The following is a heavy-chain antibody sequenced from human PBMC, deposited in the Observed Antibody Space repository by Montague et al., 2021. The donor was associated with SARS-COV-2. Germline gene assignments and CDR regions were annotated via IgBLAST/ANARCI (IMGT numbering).Heavy chain of an antibody. D-gene: IGHD3-22*01. V-gene: IGHV4-39*01. CDR3: ARRLDYWDSSGQRRHFDY. Sequence: SDTLSLTCTVSGDSISSSSYDWGWIRRPPGKGLEGIGHISYHGNTNYNPSLKSRVTISIDTSRNQFSLKVSSVTATDTAIYYCARRLDYWDSSGQRRHFDYWGQGTLVTVSS. CDR1: GDSISSSSYD. J-gene: IGHJ4*02. CDR2: ISYHGNT.